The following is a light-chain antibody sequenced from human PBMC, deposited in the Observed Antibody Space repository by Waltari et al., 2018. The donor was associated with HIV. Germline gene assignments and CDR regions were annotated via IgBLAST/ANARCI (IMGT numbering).Light chain of an antibody. V-gene: IGKV1-33*01. J-gene: IGKJ2*01. CDR3: QHYVNVPYT. CDR2: DAS. Sequence: DILMTQSPSSLSAFVGDRVTITCQASQHISKYLTWYQQKPGEAPKVLIYDASNLETGVPSRFSGNTSGTHFTFTISSLQPEDVATYYCQHYVNVPYTFGQGTKLEIK. CDR1: QHISKY.